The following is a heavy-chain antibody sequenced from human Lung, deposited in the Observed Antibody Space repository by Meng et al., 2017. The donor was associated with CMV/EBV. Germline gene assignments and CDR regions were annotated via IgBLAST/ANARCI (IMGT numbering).Heavy chain of an antibody. CDR2: TYYRSKWYN. Sequence: GDSVSSNSAAWNWIRQSPSRGLEWLGRTYYRSKWYNDYAVSAKSRITINPDTSKNQFSLQLNSVTPEDTAVYYCARVYSSSSPWFDPWGQGTLVTVSS. V-gene: IGHV6-1*01. CDR1: GDSVSSNSAA. J-gene: IGHJ5*02. D-gene: IGHD6-6*01. CDR3: ARVYSSSSPWFDP.